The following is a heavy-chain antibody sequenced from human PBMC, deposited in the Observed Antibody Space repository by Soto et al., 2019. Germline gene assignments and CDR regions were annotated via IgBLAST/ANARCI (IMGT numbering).Heavy chain of an antibody. CDR1: GFTFSSYS. V-gene: IGHV3-21*01. CDR3: AGEPVLRYFDWLLTDAFDI. D-gene: IGHD3-9*01. CDR2: ISSSSSYI. Sequence: WGSLRLSCAASGFTFSSYSMNWVRQAPGKGLEWVSSISSSSSYIYYADSVKGRFTISRDNAKNSLYLQMNSLRAEDTAVYYCAGEPVLRYFDWLLTDAFDIWGQGTMVTVSS. J-gene: IGHJ3*02.